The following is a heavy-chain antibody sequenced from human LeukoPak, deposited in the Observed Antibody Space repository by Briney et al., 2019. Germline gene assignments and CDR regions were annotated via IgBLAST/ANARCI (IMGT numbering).Heavy chain of an antibody. V-gene: IGHV4-4*07. CDR3: AREPAPAAAGRLGDYYFDY. CDR1: GASINTYF. D-gene: IGHD6-13*01. CDR2: IHASGTT. J-gene: IGHJ4*02. Sequence: TSETLSLTCTVSGASINTYFWSWFRQPAGKGLEWIGRIHASGTTNYNPSLKSRVSMSVDTSKNQFSLKLSSVTAADTAVYYCAREPAPAAAGRLGDYYFDYWGQGTLVTVSS.